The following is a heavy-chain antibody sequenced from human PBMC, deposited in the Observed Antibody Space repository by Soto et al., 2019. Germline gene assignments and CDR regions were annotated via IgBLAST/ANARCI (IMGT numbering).Heavy chain of an antibody. Sequence: SVKVSCKASGGTFSSYTISWVRQAPGQGLEWMGRIITILGIANYAQKFQGRVTITADKSTSTAYMELSSLRSEDTAVYYCASDYGDNYYFDYWGQGTLVTVSS. D-gene: IGHD4-17*01. CDR1: GGTFSSYT. J-gene: IGHJ4*02. CDR2: IITILGIA. V-gene: IGHV1-69*02. CDR3: ASDYGDNYYFDY.